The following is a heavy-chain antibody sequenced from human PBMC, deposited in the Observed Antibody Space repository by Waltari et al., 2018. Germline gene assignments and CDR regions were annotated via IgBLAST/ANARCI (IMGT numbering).Heavy chain of an antibody. V-gene: IGHV1-8*01. Sequence: QVQLVQSGPEVKKPGASVKVFCKASGSTFTSFAINWGRQATGQGLEWMGWMNPNRGNTGYAQKFQGRVTMTRNTSISTAYMELSSLRSEDTAVYYCARDLTFDYWGQGTLVTVSS. CDR3: ARDLTFDY. CDR2: MNPNRGNT. CDR1: GSTFTSFA. D-gene: IGHD1-20*01. J-gene: IGHJ4*02.